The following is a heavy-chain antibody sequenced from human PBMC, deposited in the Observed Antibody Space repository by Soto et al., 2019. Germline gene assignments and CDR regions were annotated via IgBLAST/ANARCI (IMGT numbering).Heavy chain of an antibody. CDR1: GGSFSGYY. Sequence: PSETLSLTCAVYGGSFSGYYWSWIRQPPGKGLEWIGEINHSGSTNYNPSLKSRVTISVDTSKNQFSLKLSSVTAADTAVYYCARRSFYVLRKNWFDPWGQGTLVTVSS. D-gene: IGHD3-10*01. CDR2: INHSGST. CDR3: ARRSFYVLRKNWFDP. V-gene: IGHV4-34*01. J-gene: IGHJ5*02.